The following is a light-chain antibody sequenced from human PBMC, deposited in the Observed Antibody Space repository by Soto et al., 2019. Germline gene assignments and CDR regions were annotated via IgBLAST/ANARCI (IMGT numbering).Light chain of an antibody. CDR2: RGS. J-gene: IGKJ1*01. Sequence: VLTQSPGTLSLSPGARTTLSCRASQNIRGNELAWYQQKPGQPPRLLIYRGSSRAPGIPDRFSGRGSGTEFTLTNTRMEPEDFAVYYCQDYGTSAPWTFGQGTRVEIK. CDR1: QNIRGNE. CDR3: QDYGTSAPWT. V-gene: IGKV3-20*01.